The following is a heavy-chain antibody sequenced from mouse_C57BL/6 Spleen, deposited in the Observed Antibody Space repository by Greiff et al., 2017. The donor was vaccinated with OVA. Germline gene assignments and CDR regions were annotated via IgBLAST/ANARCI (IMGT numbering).Heavy chain of an antibody. CDR2: IYPSDSET. V-gene: IGHV1-61*01. Sequence: QVQLQQPGAELVRPGSSVKLSCKASGYTFTSYWMDWVKQRPGQGLEWIGNIYPSDSETHYNQKFKDKATLTVDKSSSTAYMQLSSLTSEDSAVYYCARRRSSYYSNAWFAYWGQGTLVTVSA. D-gene: IGHD2-5*01. CDR1: GYTFTSYW. J-gene: IGHJ3*01. CDR3: ARRRSSYYSNAWFAY.